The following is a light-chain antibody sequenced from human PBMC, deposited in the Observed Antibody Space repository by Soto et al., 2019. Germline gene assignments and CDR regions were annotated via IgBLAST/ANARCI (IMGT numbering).Light chain of an antibody. CDR3: SSYTSSSTRV. J-gene: IGLJ1*01. Sequence: QSVLTQPASVSGSPGQSITISCTGTSSDVGRYNFVSWYQHPGKAPKLMISDVSNRPSGISNRFSGSKSGNTASLTISGLQAEDEADYYCSSYTSSSTRVFGTGTKLTVL. V-gene: IGLV2-14*01. CDR1: SSDVGRYNF. CDR2: DVS.